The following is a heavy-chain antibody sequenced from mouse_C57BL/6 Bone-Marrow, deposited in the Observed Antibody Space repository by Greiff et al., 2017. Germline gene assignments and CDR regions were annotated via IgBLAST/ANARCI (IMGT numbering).Heavy chain of an antibody. Sequence: EVHLVESEGGLVQPGSSMKLSCTASGFTFSDYYMAWVRQVPEKGLEWVANINYDGSSTYYLDSLKSRFIISRDIAKNILYLQMSSLKSEDTATYYCARYDGYYVSLAYWGQGTLVTVSA. CDR2: INYDGSST. D-gene: IGHD2-3*01. J-gene: IGHJ3*01. CDR3: ARYDGYYVSLAY. V-gene: IGHV5-16*01. CDR1: GFTFSDYY.